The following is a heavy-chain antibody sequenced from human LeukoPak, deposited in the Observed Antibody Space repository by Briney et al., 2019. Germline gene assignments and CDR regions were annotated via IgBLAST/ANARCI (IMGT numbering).Heavy chain of an antibody. CDR2: ISGSGGST. D-gene: IGHD3-10*01. Sequence: GGSLRHSCAASGFTFSSYAMSWVRHAPGKGLEWVSGISGSGGSTYYADSVEGRFTISRDNSKNTLYLHMNSLRTEGTAVYYCAKGYYYGSGTKKALDYWGQGSLVTVSS. J-gene: IGHJ4*02. CDR1: GFTFSSYA. CDR3: AKGYYYGSGTKKALDY. V-gene: IGHV3-23*01.